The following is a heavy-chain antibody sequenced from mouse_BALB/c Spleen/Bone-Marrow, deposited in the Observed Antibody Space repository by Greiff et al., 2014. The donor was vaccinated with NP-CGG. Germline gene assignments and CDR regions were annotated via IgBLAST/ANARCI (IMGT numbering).Heavy chain of an antibody. CDR1: GYEFSDSW. V-gene: IGHV1-82*01. Sequence: VQLVESGPELVRPGASVKISCKASGYEFSDSWMNWVKQRPGQGLEWIGRIYPGDGDSIYNGKFKGKATLTSDKFSSTAYMQLSSLTSVDSAVYFCARSLSVVTPMDCWGQGTSVTVSS. CDR2: IYPGDGDS. J-gene: IGHJ4*01. CDR3: ARSLSVVTPMDC. D-gene: IGHD1-1*01.